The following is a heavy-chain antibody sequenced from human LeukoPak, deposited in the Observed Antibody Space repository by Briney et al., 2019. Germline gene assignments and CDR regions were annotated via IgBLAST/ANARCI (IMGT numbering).Heavy chain of an antibody. CDR3: ARANSLGTFGI. J-gene: IGHJ3*02. Sequence: GASVKVSCKASGYTFTSYYMHWVRQAPGQGLEWMGIINPSGGSTSYAQKFQGRATMTRDMSTSTVYMELSSLRSEDTAVYYCARANSLGTFGIWGQGTMVTVSS. CDR1: GYTFTSYY. V-gene: IGHV1-46*01. CDR2: INPSGGST. D-gene: IGHD1-1*01.